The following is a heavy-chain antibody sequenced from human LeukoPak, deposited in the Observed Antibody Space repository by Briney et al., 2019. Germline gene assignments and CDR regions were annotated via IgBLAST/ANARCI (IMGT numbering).Heavy chain of an antibody. Sequence: SETLSLTCTDSGGSISSYYWSWIRQPPGKGLEWIGYIYYSGSTDYNPSLKSRVTISVDTSKNQFSLKLSSVTAADTAVYYCARMSYYYGMDVWGKGTTVTVSS. J-gene: IGHJ6*04. V-gene: IGHV4-59*01. CDR2: IYYSGST. CDR3: ARMSYYYGMDV. CDR1: GGSISSYY.